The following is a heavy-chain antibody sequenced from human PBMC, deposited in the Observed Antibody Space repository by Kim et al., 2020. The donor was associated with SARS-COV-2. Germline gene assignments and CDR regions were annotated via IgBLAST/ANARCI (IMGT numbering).Heavy chain of an antibody. CDR2: INPNSGGT. Sequence: ASVKVSCKASGYTFTGYYMLWVRQAPGQGLEWMGRINPNSGGTNYAQKFQGRVTMTRETSISTAYMELSRLRSDDTAVYYCARVICFGELSPWFDPWGQGTLVTVSS. CDR3: ARVICFGELSPWFDP. V-gene: IGHV1-2*06. J-gene: IGHJ5*02. CDR1: GYTFTGYY. D-gene: IGHD3-10*01.